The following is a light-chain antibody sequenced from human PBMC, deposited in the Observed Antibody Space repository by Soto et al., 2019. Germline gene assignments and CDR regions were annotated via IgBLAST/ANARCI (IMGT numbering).Light chain of an antibody. J-gene: IGLJ1*01. CDR2: DDD. CDR1: SSNIGGNS. Sequence: QSVLTQPPSVSAAPGQRVTISCSGSSSNIGGNSVSWYQQLPGTAPKLLIYDDDKRPSGIPDRFSGSKSGTSATLGITGFQTGDEADYYCSSYIRSNTPYVFGSGTKVTVL. CDR3: SSYIRSNTPYV. V-gene: IGLV1-51*01.